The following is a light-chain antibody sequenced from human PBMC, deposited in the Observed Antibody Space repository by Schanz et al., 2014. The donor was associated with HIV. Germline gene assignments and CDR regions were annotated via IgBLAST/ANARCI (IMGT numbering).Light chain of an antibody. J-gene: IGKJ4*01. CDR3: QQYDNWPLT. CDR2: GAF. Sequence: EIVMTQSPATLYVSPGEGATLSCRASQSISNNLAWYQHKPGQAPRLLIYGAFTRATGIPVRFSGRGSGTEFTLTISGLQSEDFAVYYCQQYDNWPLTFGGGTKVEFE. V-gene: IGKV3-15*01. CDR1: QSISNN.